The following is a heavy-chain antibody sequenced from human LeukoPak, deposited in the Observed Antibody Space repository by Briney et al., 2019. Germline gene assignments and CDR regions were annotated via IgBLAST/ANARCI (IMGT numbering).Heavy chain of an antibody. Sequence: GGSLRPSCAASGFTFSSYAMSWVRQAPGKGLEWVSAISGSGGSTYYADSVKGRFTISRDNSKNTLYLQMNSLRAEDTAVYYCASSGYYFGAHDAFDIWGQGTMVTVSS. CDR2: ISGSGGST. D-gene: IGHD3-22*01. CDR3: ASSGYYFGAHDAFDI. CDR1: GFTFSSYA. J-gene: IGHJ3*02. V-gene: IGHV3-23*01.